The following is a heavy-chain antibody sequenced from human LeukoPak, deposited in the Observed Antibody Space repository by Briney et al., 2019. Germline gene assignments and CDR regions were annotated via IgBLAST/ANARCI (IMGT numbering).Heavy chain of an antibody. CDR2: VDGTGTST. Sequence: GGSLRLSCAVSGFSSKTDHINWIRQPPGKGLEWVSGVDGTGTSTSYGDSVRGRFTISRDTSTDTIHLQMNSLRAEDAAVYYCARFTWGCRGGCCWGRGTLVTVSS. V-gene: IGHV3-23*03. J-gene: IGHJ4*02. D-gene: IGHD7-27*01. CDR3: ARFTWGCRGGCC. CDR1: GFSSKTDH.